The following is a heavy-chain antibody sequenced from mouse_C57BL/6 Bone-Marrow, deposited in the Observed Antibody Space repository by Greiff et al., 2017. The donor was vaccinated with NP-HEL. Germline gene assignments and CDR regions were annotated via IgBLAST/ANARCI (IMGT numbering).Heavy chain of an antibody. Sequence: EVKLMESGGGLVQPGESLKLSCESNEYEFPSHDMSWVRKTPEKRLELVAAINSDGGSTYYPDTMERRFIISRDNTKKTLYLQMSSLRSEDTALYYCARRLRRGGAMDYWGQGTSVTVSS. CDR1: EYEFPSHD. CDR3: ARRLRRGGAMDY. D-gene: IGHD2-12*01. CDR2: INSDGGST. J-gene: IGHJ4*01. V-gene: IGHV5-2*03.